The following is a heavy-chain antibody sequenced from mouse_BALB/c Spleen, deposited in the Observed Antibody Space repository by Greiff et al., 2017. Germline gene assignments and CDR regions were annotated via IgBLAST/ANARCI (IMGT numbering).Heavy chain of an antibody. CDR1: GFTFSDYY. V-gene: IGHV5-4*02. CDR2: ISDGGSYT. CDR3: ARDLDGYFPMDY. J-gene: IGHJ4*01. Sequence: EVMLVESGGGLVKPGGSLKLSCAASGFTFSDYYMYWVRQTPEKRLEWVATISDGGSYTYYPDSVKGRFTISRDNAKNNLYLQMSSLKSEDTAMYYCARDLDGYFPMDYWGQGTSVTVSS. D-gene: IGHD2-3*01.